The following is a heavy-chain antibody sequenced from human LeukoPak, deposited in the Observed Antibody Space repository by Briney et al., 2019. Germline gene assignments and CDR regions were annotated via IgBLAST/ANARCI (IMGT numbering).Heavy chain of an antibody. J-gene: IGHJ5*02. CDR1: GYTFTGYY. Sequence: ASVKVSCKASGYTFTGYYKYWVRQAPGQGLEWMGRINPNSGGTNYAQKFQGRVTMTRDTSISTAYMELSRLRSDDTAVYYCARDLLGSSSRTWGQGTLVTVSS. CDR2: INPNSGGT. V-gene: IGHV1-2*06. CDR3: ARDLLGSSSRT. D-gene: IGHD7-27*01.